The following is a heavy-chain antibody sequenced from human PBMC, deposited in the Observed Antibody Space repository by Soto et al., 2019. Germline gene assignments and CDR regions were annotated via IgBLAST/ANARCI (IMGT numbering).Heavy chain of an antibody. D-gene: IGHD4-4*01. CDR1: GFTFSSYG. CDR2: IWYDGGNK. Sequence: QVQLVESGGGVVQPGRSLRLSCAASGFTFSSYGMHWVRQAPGKGLEWVAGIWYDGGNKYYVDSVKGRFTISRDNSKNTLYMHMNSLRAEDTAVYYCARDPVTTNLYVYYLVFWGKGTTVTVSS. J-gene: IGHJ6*03. V-gene: IGHV3-33*01. CDR3: ARDPVTTNLYVYYLVF.